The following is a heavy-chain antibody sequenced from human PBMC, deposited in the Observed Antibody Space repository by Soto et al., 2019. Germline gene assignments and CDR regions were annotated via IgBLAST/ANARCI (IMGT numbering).Heavy chain of an antibody. Sequence: RASVKVSCKASGYTFTSHFMHWVRQAPGQGLEWMGIINPSDGTTSYAQRFQGRLTVTSDTSTSTVYMEVSSLRSEDTAVYFCGRKGHRDSSSSVLDYWGQGTLVTVSS. J-gene: IGHJ4*02. CDR3: GRKGHRDSSSSVLDY. D-gene: IGHD6-6*01. CDR1: GYTFTSHF. V-gene: IGHV1-46*01. CDR2: INPSDGTT.